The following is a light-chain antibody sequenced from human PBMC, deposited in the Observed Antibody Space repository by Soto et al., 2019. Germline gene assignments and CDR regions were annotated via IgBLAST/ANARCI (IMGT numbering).Light chain of an antibody. CDR1: QSVSSSY. J-gene: IGKJ2*01. CDR2: GAS. V-gene: IGKV3-20*01. Sequence: EIVLTQSPGTLSLSPGEIATLSCRASQSVSSSYLAWYQQKPGQYPRLLIYGASSRATGIPDRFSGSVSGTDFTLTISRLESEDLSVYYCQQYGSSYPFGQGTKLEIK. CDR3: QQYGSSYP.